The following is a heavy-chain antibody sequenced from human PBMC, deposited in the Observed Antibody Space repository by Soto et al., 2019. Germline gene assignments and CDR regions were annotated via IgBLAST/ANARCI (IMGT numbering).Heavy chain of an antibody. V-gene: IGHV1-69*08. CDR3: ARDVAMSDNWNKPACDY. Sequence: QVQLVQSGAEVKKPGSSVKVSCKASGGTFSSYTISWVRQAPGQGLEWMGRIIPILGIANYAQKFQGRVTITADKSTWTAYMEIRSLRYEDTAVYYCARDVAMSDNWNKPACDYWVEGTLVTDSS. CDR2: IIPILGIA. J-gene: IGHJ4*02. D-gene: IGHD1-1*01. CDR1: GGTFSSYT.